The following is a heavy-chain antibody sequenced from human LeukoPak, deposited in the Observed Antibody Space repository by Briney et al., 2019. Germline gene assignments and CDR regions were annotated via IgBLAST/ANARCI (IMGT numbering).Heavy chain of an antibody. CDR2: ISGGSSLT. CDR3: ARFSSCLDC. J-gene: IGHJ4*02. V-gene: IGHV3-21*01. CDR1: GFTFSSYT. Sequence: GGSLRLSCAASGFTFSSYTMNWVRQAPGKGLEWVSSISGGSSLTYYADSVKGRLTISRDNAKNSLYLQVNSLRAEDTAVYYCARFSSCLDCWGQGALVTVSS. D-gene: IGHD2-15*01.